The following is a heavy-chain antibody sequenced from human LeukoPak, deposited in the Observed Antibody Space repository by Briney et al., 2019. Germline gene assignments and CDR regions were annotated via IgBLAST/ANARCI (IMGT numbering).Heavy chain of an antibody. CDR3: ARGSAPYSSSSGLLDY. CDR1: GYTFTGYY. V-gene: IGHV1-2*02. Sequence: ASVKVSCKASGYTFTGYYMHWVRQAPGQGLEWMGWINPNSGGTNYAQKFQGRVTMTRDTSISTAYMELSSLRSDDTAVYYCARGSAPYSSSSGLLDYWGQGTLVTVSS. D-gene: IGHD6-6*01. J-gene: IGHJ4*02. CDR2: INPNSGGT.